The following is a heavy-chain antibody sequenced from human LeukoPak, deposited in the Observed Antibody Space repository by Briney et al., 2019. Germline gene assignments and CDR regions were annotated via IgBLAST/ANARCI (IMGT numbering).Heavy chain of an antibody. V-gene: IGHV3-23*01. CDR3: AKGTNNGRPNSCFPHGMDV. J-gene: IGHJ6*02. Sequence: GGSLRLSCAASGFTFSSYAMAWVRQAPGKGLEWVSTIGSSAGTTLYADSVKGRFTIPRDNSKNTLYLQINSLRAEDTALYSCAKGTNNGRPNSCFPHGMDVWGQGTTVTVSS. CDR2: IGSSAGTT. D-gene: IGHD2-8*01. CDR1: GFTFSSYA.